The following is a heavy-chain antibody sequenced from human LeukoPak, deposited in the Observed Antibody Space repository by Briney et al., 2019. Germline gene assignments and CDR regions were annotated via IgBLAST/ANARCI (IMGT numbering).Heavy chain of an antibody. CDR2: MNPNSANT. J-gene: IGHJ4*02. Sequence: GASVKVSCKASGYTFTSYDINWVRQATGQGLEWMGWMNPNSANTGYAQKFQGRVTMTRNTSISTAYMDLSSLRAEDTAVYYCAKDLAYDSSGYYYLHGLFDYWGQGTLVTVSS. V-gene: IGHV1-8*01. D-gene: IGHD3-22*01. CDR3: AKDLAYDSSGYYYLHGLFDY. CDR1: GYTFTSYD.